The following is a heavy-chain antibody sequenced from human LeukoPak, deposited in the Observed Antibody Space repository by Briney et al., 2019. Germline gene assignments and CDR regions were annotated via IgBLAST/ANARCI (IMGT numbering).Heavy chain of an antibody. J-gene: IGHJ4*02. Sequence: SETLSLTCTVSGDSISSGHYYWGWIRQAPGKGLEWIGIVHYSGSTDYNPSLKSRVTISADTSKNQFSLKLTSVTAADTAVYYCARDRDYYDSSGSLDYWGQGTLVTVSS. CDR1: GDSISSGHYY. V-gene: IGHV4-39*07. CDR2: VHYSGST. CDR3: ARDRDYYDSSGSLDY. D-gene: IGHD3-22*01.